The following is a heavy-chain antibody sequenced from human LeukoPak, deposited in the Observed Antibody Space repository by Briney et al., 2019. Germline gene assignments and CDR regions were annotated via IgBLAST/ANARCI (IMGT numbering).Heavy chain of an antibody. Sequence: SETLSLTCTVSGGSISSGDYYWSWFRQPPGKGLEWIGYIYYSGSTYYNPSLKSRVTISVDTSKNQFSLKLSSVTAADTAVYYCARRSRDYAFDIWGQGTMVTVSS. CDR1: GGSISSGDYY. J-gene: IGHJ3*02. CDR2: IYYSGST. CDR3: ARRSRDYAFDI. V-gene: IGHV4-30-4*02. D-gene: IGHD1-26*01.